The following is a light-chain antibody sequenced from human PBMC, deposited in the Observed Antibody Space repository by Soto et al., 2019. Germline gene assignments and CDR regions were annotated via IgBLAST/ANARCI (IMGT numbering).Light chain of an antibody. CDR3: QQTITTPWT. V-gene: IGKV1-39*01. J-gene: IGKJ1*01. CDR1: QTVSSY. Sequence: DIQMTQSPSSLSASVGDRVTITCRASQTVSSYLNWYQQKPGKAPQLLIYAAFTLQSGVPSRFSGSGSGTDFTLTISSLQPEDFATYHCQQTITTPWTFGQGTRVEIK. CDR2: AAF.